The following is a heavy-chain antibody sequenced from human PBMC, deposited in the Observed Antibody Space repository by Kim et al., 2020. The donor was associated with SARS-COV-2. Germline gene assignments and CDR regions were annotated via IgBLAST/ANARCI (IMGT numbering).Heavy chain of an antibody. CDR3: ARDPGGVGATISPLDY. D-gene: IGHD1-26*01. V-gene: IGHV3-30*04. CDR1: GFTFSSYA. Sequence: GGSLRLSCAASGFTFSSYAMHWVRQAPGKGLEWVAVKSYDGSNKYYADSVKGRFTISRDNSKNTLYLQMNSLRAEDTAVYYCARDPGGVGATISPLDYWGQGTLVTVSS. J-gene: IGHJ4*02. CDR2: KSYDGSNK.